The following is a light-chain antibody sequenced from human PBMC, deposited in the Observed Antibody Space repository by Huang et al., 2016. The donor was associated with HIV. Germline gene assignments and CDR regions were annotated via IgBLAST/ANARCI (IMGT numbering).Light chain of an antibody. CDR2: EAS. CDR3: QQYHEWPRT. J-gene: IGKJ2*01. CDR1: QGIGNS. V-gene: IGKV3-15*01. Sequence: ERVLTQSPGPLSVSPGERATLSCRTSQGIGNSLAWYQLKAGQAPRLLIYEASIRASDIPARFSGGGSEIDFTLTISGLQSEDSAVYYCQQYHEWPRTFGQGTKVEIK.